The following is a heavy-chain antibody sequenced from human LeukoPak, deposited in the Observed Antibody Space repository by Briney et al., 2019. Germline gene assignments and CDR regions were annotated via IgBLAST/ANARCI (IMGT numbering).Heavy chain of an antibody. CDR3: AKGRGSYSSSREVRYYYYGMDV. CDR1: GFTFSNYA. Sequence: PGGSLRLSCAASGFTFSNYAMSWVRQAPGKGLEWVSAISGSGASTYYADSVKGRFTISRDNSKNTLYLQMKSLRDDDTAVYYCAKGRGSYSSSREVRYYYYGMDVWGQGTTVTVSS. D-gene: IGHD6-13*01. V-gene: IGHV3-23*01. CDR2: ISGSGAST. J-gene: IGHJ6*02.